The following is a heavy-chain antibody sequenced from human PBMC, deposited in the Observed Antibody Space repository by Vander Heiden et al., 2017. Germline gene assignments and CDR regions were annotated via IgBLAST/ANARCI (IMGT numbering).Heavy chain of an antibody. CDR1: GFTFRSYA. CDR2: ISGSGGST. D-gene: IGHD3-3*01. V-gene: IGHV3-23*01. J-gene: IGHJ4*02. Sequence: EVQLLESGGGLVQPGRSLRLSCPASGFTFRSYAMSWVRQAPGKGLEWVSAISGSGGSTYYADSVKGRFTISRDNSKNTLYLQMNSLRAEDTAVYYCAKAVERITIFGVVTAVDYWGQGTLVTVSS. CDR3: AKAVERITIFGVVTAVDY.